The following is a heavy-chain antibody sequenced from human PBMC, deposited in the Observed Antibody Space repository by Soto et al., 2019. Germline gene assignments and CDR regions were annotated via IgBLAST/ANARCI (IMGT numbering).Heavy chain of an antibody. D-gene: IGHD3-3*01. V-gene: IGHV3-23*01. CDR2: FSGSGGST. J-gene: IGHJ6*02. Sequence: EVQLLESGGGLVQPGGSLRLSCAAAGFTFSNYALTGVRQSPGKGLEWVSTFSGSGGSTYYADSVRGRFTISRDNSKNTLFLQMNSLRVEDTAIYYCARDWTGDTCPCLDVWGQGTTVSVSS. CDR1: GFTFSNYA. CDR3: ARDWTGDTCPCLDV.